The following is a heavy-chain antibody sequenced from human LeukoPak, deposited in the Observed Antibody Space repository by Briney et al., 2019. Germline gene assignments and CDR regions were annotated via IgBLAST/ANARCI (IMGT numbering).Heavy chain of an antibody. CDR3: ARPYCRSGNCHTYFEQ. Sequence: GASVKVSCKASGYSFTNYTMNWLRQAPGQGLEWMAWINPKTGNPTYAQGFTGRFVLSLDTWVSTAYLQITGLEAADTAVYYCARPYCRSGNCHTYFEQWGQGTLVTVSS. CDR1: GYSFTNYT. V-gene: IGHV7-4-1*02. D-gene: IGHD2-15*01. CDR2: INPKTGNP. J-gene: IGHJ4*02.